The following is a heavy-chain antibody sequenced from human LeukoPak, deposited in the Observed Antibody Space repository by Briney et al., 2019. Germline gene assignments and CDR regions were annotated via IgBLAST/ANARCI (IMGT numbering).Heavy chain of an antibody. V-gene: IGHV4-34*01. D-gene: IGHD2-2*01. CDR2: INHSGST. CDR1: GGSFSGYY. Sequence: SETLSLTCAVYGGSFSGYYWSWIRQPPGKGLEWIGEINHSGSTNYNPSLKSRVTISVDTSKNQFSLKLSSVTTADTAVYYCARVPGVTSFDYWGQGTLVTVSS. CDR3: ARVPGVTSFDY. J-gene: IGHJ4*02.